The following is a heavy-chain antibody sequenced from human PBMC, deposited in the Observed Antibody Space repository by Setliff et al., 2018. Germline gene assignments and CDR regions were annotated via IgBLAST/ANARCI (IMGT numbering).Heavy chain of an antibody. D-gene: IGHD6-6*01. CDR3: ARDRDDGSSFAEYFQH. V-gene: IGHV3-33*08. CDR1: GFTFSSYG. Sequence: PGGSLRLSCAASGFTFSSYGMHWVRQAPGKGLEWVAIIWYDGSNKYYADSVKGRFTISRDSSTNTVYLQMNSLRAEDTAVYYCARDRDDGSSFAEYFQHWGQGTLVTVSS. J-gene: IGHJ1*01. CDR2: IWYDGSNK.